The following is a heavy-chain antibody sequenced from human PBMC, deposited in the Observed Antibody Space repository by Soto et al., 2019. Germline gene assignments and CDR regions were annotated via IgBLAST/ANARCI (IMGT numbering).Heavy chain of an antibody. CDR3: VEGWNDF. J-gene: IGHJ4*02. CDR1: GFMFSSAW. V-gene: IGHV3-15*01. Sequence: EVQVVESGGDLVKPGGSLRLSCVTSGFMFSSAWMNWVRQAPGKGLEWVGRIKSKRDGGASDYAEPVKGSFSISRDDSKNKVFLQMNNMRAEDTAVYYCVEGWNDFWGQGTLVTVSS. CDR2: IKSKRDGGAS. D-gene: IGHD1-1*01.